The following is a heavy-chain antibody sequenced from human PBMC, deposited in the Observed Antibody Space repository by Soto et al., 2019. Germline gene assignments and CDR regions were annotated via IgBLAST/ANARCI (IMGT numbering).Heavy chain of an antibody. J-gene: IGHJ6*02. CDR3: TRATFGVGMDL. CDR1: GFTYHSYD. V-gene: IGHV3-13*01. CDR2: MGGAGAR. D-gene: IGHD3-10*01. Sequence: LRLSCAAFGFTYHSYDMIWVRQVTGKGLEWIASMGGAGAREYSGSVKGRFIISRDNAKNSLYLQMDSLRVADTGVYYCTRATFGVGMDLWGHGTPVTVSS.